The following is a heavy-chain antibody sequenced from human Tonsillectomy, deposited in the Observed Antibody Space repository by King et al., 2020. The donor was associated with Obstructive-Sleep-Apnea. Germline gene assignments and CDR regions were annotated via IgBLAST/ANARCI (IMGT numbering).Heavy chain of an antibody. CDR3: AKGLNSGWYVGPDY. CDR2: ISWNSGRI. V-gene: IGHV3-9*01. J-gene: IGHJ4*02. CDR1: GFIFDDYA. Sequence: VQLVESGGGLVQPGRSLRLSCAASGFIFDDYAMHWVRQAPGKGLEGVSGISWNSGRIGYADSVKGRFTISSDNAKNSLYMQMNSLRVDDTALYYCAKGLNSGWYVGPDYWGQGTLVTVSS. D-gene: IGHD6-19*01.